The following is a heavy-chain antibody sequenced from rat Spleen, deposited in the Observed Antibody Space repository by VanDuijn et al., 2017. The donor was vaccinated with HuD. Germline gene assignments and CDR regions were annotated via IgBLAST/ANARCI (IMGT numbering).Heavy chain of an antibody. D-gene: IGHD1-11*01. CDR2: ISTGGDNT. V-gene: IGHV5S13*01. J-gene: IGHJ3*01. CDR3: TRHGGLRNWFAY. Sequence: VQLKESGPGLVQPSQTLSLTCTVAGFSLSSYNVHWVRQAPTKGLEWVASISTGGDNTYYRDSVKGRFTISRDDEKNTQYLQMDSLRSEDTATYYCTRHGGLRNWFAYWGQGTLVTVSS. CDR1: GFSLSSYN.